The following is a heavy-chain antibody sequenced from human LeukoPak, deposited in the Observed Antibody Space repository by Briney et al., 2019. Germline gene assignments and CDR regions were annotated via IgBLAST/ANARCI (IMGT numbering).Heavy chain of an antibody. J-gene: IGHJ4*02. CDR3: TTEVTMVRGVICY. V-gene: IGHV3-73*01. Sequence: GGSLRLSCAASGFTFSGPAMHWVRQASGKGLEWVGRIRSKANSYATTYAASVKGRFTISRDDSKNTAYLQMNSLKTEDTAVYYCTTEVTMVRGVICYWGQGTLVTVSS. CDR2: IRSKANSYAT. D-gene: IGHD3-10*01. CDR1: GFTFSGPA.